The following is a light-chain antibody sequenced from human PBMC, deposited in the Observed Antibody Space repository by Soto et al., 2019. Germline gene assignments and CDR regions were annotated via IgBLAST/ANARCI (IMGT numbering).Light chain of an antibody. CDR1: QNISTN. V-gene: IGKV3-15*01. CDR2: SAS. J-gene: IGKJ1*01. Sequence: DIVMTQSPATLSVYPGERATLSCRASQNISTNVAWYQQKPGQAPRLLLLSASSRLSDIPPRFSGSGSGTEFTLTISGLQSQDVAVYYCHHFNTWPPKAFGQGTKVEFK. CDR3: HHFNTWPPKA.